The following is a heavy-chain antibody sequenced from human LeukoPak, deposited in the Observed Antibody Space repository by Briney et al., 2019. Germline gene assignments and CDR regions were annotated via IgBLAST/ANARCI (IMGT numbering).Heavy chain of an antibody. CDR3: ATDFWSGYPDY. D-gene: IGHD3-3*01. CDR1: GFTFSSSW. CDR2: IKQDGSDK. V-gene: IGHV3-7*01. J-gene: IGHJ4*02. Sequence: GESLKISCAASGFTFSSSWMSWVRQAPGKGLEWVANIKQDGSDKYYVDSVKGRFTISRDNAKNSLYLQMNSLRDEDTAVYYCATDFWSGYPDYWGQGTLVTVSS.